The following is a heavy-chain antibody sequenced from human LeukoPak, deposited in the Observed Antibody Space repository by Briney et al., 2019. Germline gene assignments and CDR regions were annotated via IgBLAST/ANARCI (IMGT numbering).Heavy chain of an antibody. D-gene: IGHD1-26*01. CDR1: GYTFTGYY. J-gene: IGHJ4*02. CDR2: IIPNSGGT. CDR3: ARGGGRYSYDY. V-gene: IGHV1-2*02. Sequence: ASVKVSCKASGYTFTGYYMHWVRQAPGQGLEWMGWIIPNSGGTKYAQNFQGRITMTRDTSSSTVYIELRRLTSDDTAVYYCARGGGRYSYDYWGQGTLVTVSS.